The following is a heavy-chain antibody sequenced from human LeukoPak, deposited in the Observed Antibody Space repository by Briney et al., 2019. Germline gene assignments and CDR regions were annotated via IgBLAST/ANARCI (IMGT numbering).Heavy chain of an antibody. J-gene: IGHJ4*02. V-gene: IGHV4-61*02. D-gene: IGHD3-3*01. CDR2: IYTSGST. Sequence: SQTLSLTCTVSGGSISSGSYYWSWIGQPAGKGLEWIGRIYTSGSTNYNPSLKSRVTISVDTSKTQFSLKLSSVTAADTAVYYCARQYDFWSGYSLDYWGQGTLVTVSS. CDR1: GGSISSGSYY. CDR3: ARQYDFWSGYSLDY.